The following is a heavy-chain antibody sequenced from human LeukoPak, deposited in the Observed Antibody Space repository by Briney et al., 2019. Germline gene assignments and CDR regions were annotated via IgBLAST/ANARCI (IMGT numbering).Heavy chain of an antibody. V-gene: IGHV3-30*02. Sequence: PGGSLRLSCAASGFTFSSYGMHWVRQAPGKGLEWVAFIRYDGSNKYYAESVKGRFTISRDNSKNTLYLQMNSLRVEDTAVYYCAKDTSTIAVAGTCFDYWGQGTLVTVSS. J-gene: IGHJ4*02. CDR1: GFTFSSYG. CDR2: IRYDGSNK. D-gene: IGHD6-19*01. CDR3: AKDTSTIAVAGTCFDY.